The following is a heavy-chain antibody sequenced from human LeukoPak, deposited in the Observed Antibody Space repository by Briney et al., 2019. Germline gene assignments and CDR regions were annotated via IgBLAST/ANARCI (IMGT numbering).Heavy chain of an antibody. CDR3: ANFQTVGVKPFEH. J-gene: IGHJ5*02. CDR2: IKQDGSEK. CDR1: GFTFSSYW. Sequence: GGSLRLSCAASGFTFSSYWMSWVRQAPGKGLEWVANIKQDGSEKYYVDSVKGRFTISRDNAKNSLYLQMSSLRAEDTAAYYCANFQTVGVKPFEHWGQGTLVTVSS. V-gene: IGHV3-7*01. D-gene: IGHD1-26*01.